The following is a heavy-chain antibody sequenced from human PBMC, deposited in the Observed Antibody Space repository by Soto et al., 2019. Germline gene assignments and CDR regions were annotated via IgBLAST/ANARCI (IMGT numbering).Heavy chain of an antibody. V-gene: IGHV3-74*01. CDR3: ARDMKDFWNGYSQKDVSDY. D-gene: IGHD3-3*01. CDR2: INSDGSST. Sequence: PGGSLRLSCAASGFTFSSYWMHWVRQAPGKGLVWVSRINSDGSSTSYADSVKGRFTISRDNAKNTLYLQMNSLRAEDTAVYYCARDMKDFWNGYSQKDVSDYWGQGTLVTVSS. CDR1: GFTFSSYW. J-gene: IGHJ4*02.